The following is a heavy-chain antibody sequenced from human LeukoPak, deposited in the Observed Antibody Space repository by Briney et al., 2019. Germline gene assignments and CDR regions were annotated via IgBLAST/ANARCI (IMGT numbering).Heavy chain of an antibody. D-gene: IGHD1-20*01. V-gene: IGHV1-46*01. J-gene: IGHJ4*02. CDR3: ARDPYNSGDRVGYYFDY. Sequence: GASVKVSCKASGYTFTSYYMHWVRQAPGQGLEWMGIINPSGGSTSYAQKFQGRVTMTRDTSTSTVYMELSSLRSEDTAVYYCARDPYNSGDRVGYYFDYWGQGTLVTVSS. CDR1: GYTFTSYY. CDR2: INPSGGST.